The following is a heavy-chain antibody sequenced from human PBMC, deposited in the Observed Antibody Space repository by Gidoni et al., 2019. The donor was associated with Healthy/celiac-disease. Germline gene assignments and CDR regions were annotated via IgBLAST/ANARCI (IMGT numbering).Heavy chain of an antibody. CDR3: ARVGAASCTGGVCHPPNRPYDY. V-gene: IGHV3-11*06. J-gene: IGHJ4*02. CDR1: DFTFRDYY. Sequence: QVQLVESVGGLVKPVGSLRLSCAASDFTFRDYYMSWIRQAPGKGLGLVSLICSSSRYTNYAESVKGRFTIARDNAKNSRYLQMTSLRAEDTAVYYCARVGAASCTGGVCHPPNRPYDYWGQGTLVTVSS. CDR2: ICSSSRYT. D-gene: IGHD2-8*02.